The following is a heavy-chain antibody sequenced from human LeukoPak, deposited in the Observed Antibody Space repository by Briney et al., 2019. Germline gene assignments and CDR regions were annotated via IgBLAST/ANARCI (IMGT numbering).Heavy chain of an antibody. J-gene: IGHJ4*02. D-gene: IGHD1-26*01. Sequence: GESLQISCKGSGYSFTSYWIGWVRPMPGKGLEWMGVIYPGDSHTRYSPSFQGQVTISADKSISTAFLQWSSLKASDTAMYYCARHLSGSYSGYYFDYWGQGTLVTVSS. CDR2: IYPGDSHT. CDR3: ARHLSGSYSGYYFDY. V-gene: IGHV5-51*01. CDR1: GYSFTSYW.